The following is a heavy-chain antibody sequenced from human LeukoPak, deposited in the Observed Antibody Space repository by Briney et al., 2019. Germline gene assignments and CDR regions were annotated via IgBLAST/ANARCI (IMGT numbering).Heavy chain of an antibody. CDR1: GFTFSDYY. V-gene: IGHV3-11*03. CDR3: ARTRSNSYASGSYSYHFDC. CDR2: ISSSSSAT. J-gene: IGHJ4*02. D-gene: IGHD3-10*01. Sequence: GGSLRLSCAPPGFTFSDYYMSWIRQAPGKGLEWVSYISSSSSATNYANSVKGRFTISRDNAKNSLYLQMNALRAEDTAVYYCARTRSNSYASGSYSYHFDCWGQGALVTVSS.